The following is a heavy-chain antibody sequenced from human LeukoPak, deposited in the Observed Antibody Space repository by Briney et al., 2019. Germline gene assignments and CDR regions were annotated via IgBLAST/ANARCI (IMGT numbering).Heavy chain of an antibody. CDR1: GYSISSTYY. D-gene: IGHD3-22*01. CDR3: ARLDIVAVNFDY. V-gene: IGHV4-38-2*02. CDR2: IYHSGST. J-gene: IGHJ4*02. Sequence: SETLSLTCTVSGYSISSTYYWAWIRQPPGKGLEWIGSIYHSGSTYYNPSLKSRVTISLDTSKNQFSLKVTSMTAADTAVHYCARLDIVAVNFDYWGQGTLLTVSS.